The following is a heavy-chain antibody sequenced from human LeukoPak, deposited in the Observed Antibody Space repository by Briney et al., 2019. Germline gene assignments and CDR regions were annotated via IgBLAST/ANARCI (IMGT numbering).Heavy chain of an antibody. CDR2: ISGSGGST. V-gene: IGHV3-23*01. Sequence: PGGSLRLSCAASGFTFSSYSMSWVRPAPGKGLEWVSAISGSGGSTYYADSVKGRFTISRDNSKNTLYLQMNSLRAEDTAVYYCAKDVAAADYYYYGMDVWGQGTTVTVSS. D-gene: IGHD6-13*01. CDR1: GFTFSSYS. CDR3: AKDVAAADYYYYGMDV. J-gene: IGHJ6*02.